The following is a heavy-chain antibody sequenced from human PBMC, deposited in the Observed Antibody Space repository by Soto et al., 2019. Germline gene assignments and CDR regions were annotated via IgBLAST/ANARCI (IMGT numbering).Heavy chain of an antibody. Sequence: PSETLSLTCSVSGASISGYYWSWIRQPPGKGLEWIGYIYNSGSTNYNASLKSRVTISVDTSKNQFSLKLGSVTAADTAVYYCARHFYDSDGYYSYDYWGQGALVTVSS. V-gene: IGHV4-59*01. CDR2: IYNSGST. D-gene: IGHD3-22*01. J-gene: IGHJ4*02. CDR1: GASISGYY. CDR3: ARHFYDSDGYYSYDY.